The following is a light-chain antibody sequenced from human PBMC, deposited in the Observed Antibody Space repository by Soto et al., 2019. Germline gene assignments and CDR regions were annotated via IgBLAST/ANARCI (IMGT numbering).Light chain of an antibody. Sequence: DIVMTQSPLSLPVTPVDPSSISCISSHIVLHSNGYNYLDWYLQKPGQSPQLLIYLGSNRASGVPDRFSGSGSGTDFALKISRVEAEDVGLYYCMQALQAPLTFGQGTKVDIK. CDR1: HIVLHSNGYNY. CDR2: LGS. V-gene: IGKV2-28*01. CDR3: MQALQAPLT. J-gene: IGKJ1*01.